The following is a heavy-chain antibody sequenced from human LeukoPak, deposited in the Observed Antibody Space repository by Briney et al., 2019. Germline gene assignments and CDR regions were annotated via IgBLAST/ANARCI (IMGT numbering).Heavy chain of an antibody. V-gene: IGHV4-34*01. CDR1: GGTFSDFY. CDR3: VRGYSEYWSD. J-gene: IGHJ4*02. D-gene: IGHD3-3*01. CDR2: ISHSGGI. Sequence: PSETLSLTCAAYGGTFSDFYWNWIRQPPGKGLEWIGQISHSGGINYNPSLQSRVTLSVDTSNNHFSLMLTPVTAADTAVYYFVRGYSEYWSDWGQGSLVTVSS.